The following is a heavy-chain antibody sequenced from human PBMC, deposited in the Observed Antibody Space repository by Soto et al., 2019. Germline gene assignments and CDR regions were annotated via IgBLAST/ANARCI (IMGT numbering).Heavy chain of an antibody. V-gene: IGHV2-5*02. Sequence: QITLKESGPTLVKPTQTLTLTCTFSGFSLSTSGVGVGWIRQPPGKALEWLALIYWDDDKRYSPSLKSRLTIPKDTSKNQVVLTMPNMDPVDTATYYCAHRHLRSRPGTVTTVHAFDIWGQGKMVTVSS. D-gene: IGHD4-17*01. CDR1: GFSLSTSGVG. CDR2: IYWDDDK. J-gene: IGHJ3*02. CDR3: AHRHLRSRPGTVTTVHAFDI.